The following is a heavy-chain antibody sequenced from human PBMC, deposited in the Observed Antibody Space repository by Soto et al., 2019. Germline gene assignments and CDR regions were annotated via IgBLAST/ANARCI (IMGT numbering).Heavy chain of an antibody. CDR2: ISYDGSNK. CDR1: GFTFSSYG. D-gene: IGHD6-19*01. J-gene: IGHJ4*02. Sequence: GGSLRLSCAASGFTFSSYGMHWVRQAPGKGLEWVAVISYDGSNKYYADSVKGRFTISRDNSKNTLYLQMNSLRAEDTAVYYCAKDLYIAVAGTIDYSGQGTLVTVSS. CDR3: AKDLYIAVAGTIDY. V-gene: IGHV3-30*18.